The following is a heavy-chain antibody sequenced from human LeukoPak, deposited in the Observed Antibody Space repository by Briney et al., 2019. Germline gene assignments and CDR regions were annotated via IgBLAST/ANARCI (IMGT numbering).Heavy chain of an antibody. J-gene: IGHJ5*02. Sequence: SETLSLTCAVYGGSFSGYYWSWIRQPPGKGLEWIGEINHSGSTNYNPSLKSRVTISVDTSKNHFSLKLSSVTAADTAVYYCAINLWFGDNWFDPWGQGTLVTVSS. CDR2: INHSGST. CDR3: AINLWFGDNWFDP. CDR1: GGSFSGYY. V-gene: IGHV4-34*01. D-gene: IGHD3-10*01.